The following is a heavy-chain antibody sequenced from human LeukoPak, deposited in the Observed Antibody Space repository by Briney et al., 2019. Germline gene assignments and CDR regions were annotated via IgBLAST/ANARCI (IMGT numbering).Heavy chain of an antibody. CDR3: ARSSRWLQPNWFDP. D-gene: IGHD5-24*01. V-gene: IGHV4-38-2*02. J-gene: IGHJ5*02. CDR1: GYSISSGYY. Sequence: PSETLSLTCTVSGYSISSGYYWCWIRQPPGKGLEWIGSIYHSGSTYYNPSLKSRVTISVDTSKNQFSLKLSSVTAADTAVYYCARSSRWLQPNWFDPWGQGTLVTVSS. CDR2: IYHSGST.